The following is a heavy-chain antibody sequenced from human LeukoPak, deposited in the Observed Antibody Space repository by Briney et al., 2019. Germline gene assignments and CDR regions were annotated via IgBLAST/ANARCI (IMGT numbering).Heavy chain of an antibody. CDR1: GYTFTIYD. D-gene: IGHD2-2*02. V-gene: IGHV1-8*01. J-gene: IGHJ4*02. CDR3: ARGNRDCATASCYNY. Sequence: ASVTVSFTASGYTFTIYDINWVRQAAGQGLEWMGWMNPYSGNTGYAQKFQGRVTMTSSTSTSTAYMELNSLRSEDTAVYYCARGNRDCATASCYNYWGQGTLVTVSS. CDR2: MNPYSGNT.